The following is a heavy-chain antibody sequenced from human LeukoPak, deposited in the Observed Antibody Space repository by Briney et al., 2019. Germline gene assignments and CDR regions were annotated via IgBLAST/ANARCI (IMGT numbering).Heavy chain of an antibody. CDR3: TSFLSSPPQPVPVVSTGAFDI. CDR2: INPNSGGT. D-gene: IGHD2-2*01. Sequence: GASVKVSCKASGYTFTGYYMHWVRQAPGQGLEWMGWINPNSGGTNYAQKFQGRVTMTRDTSISTAYMELSSLRSEDTAVYYCTSFLSSPPQPVPVVSTGAFDIWGQGTMVTVSS. CDR1: GYTFTGYY. J-gene: IGHJ3*02. V-gene: IGHV1-2*02.